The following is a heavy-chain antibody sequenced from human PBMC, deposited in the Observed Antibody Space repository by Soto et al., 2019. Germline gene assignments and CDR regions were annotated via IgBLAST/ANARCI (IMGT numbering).Heavy chain of an antibody. CDR2: INPNSGGT. D-gene: IGHD6-13*01. CDR3: AREGGGIAAAGTLDYGMDV. Sequence: ASVKVSCKASGYTFTGYYMHWVRQAPGLGLEWMGWINPNSGGTNYAQKFQGRVTMTRDTSISTAYMELSRLRSDDTAVYYCAREGGGIAAAGTLDYGMDVWGQGTTVTVSS. V-gene: IGHV1-2*02. J-gene: IGHJ6*02. CDR1: GYTFTGYY.